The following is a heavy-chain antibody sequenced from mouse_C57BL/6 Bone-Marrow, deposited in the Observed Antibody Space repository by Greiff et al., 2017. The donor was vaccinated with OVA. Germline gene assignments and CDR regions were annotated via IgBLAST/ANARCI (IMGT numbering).Heavy chain of an antibody. CDR1: GYTFTSYW. D-gene: IGHD1-1*01. V-gene: IGHV1-64*01. CDR2: IHPNSGST. Sequence: VQLQQPGAELVKPGASVKLSCKASGYTFTSYWMHWVKQRPGQGLEWIGMIHPNSGSTNYNEKFKSKATLTVDKSSSTAYMQLSSLTSEDSAVYYCAPLLYYCGSSPSFYFDVWGTGTTVTVSS. J-gene: IGHJ1*03. CDR3: APLLYYCGSSPSFYFDV.